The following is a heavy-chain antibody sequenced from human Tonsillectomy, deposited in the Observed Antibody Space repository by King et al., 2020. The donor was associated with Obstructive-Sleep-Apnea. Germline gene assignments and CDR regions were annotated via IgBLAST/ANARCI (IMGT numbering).Heavy chain of an antibody. CDR3: ARVGETIYYYYGMDG. Sequence: VQLQESGPGLVEPSETLSLTCSVSGASVSSFYWSWVRQPAGKGLEWIGRMYTSGSTDYNPSLKSRVTMSVDTSKNQFSLKLTSVTAADTAVYYCARVGETIYYYYGMDGWGHGTTVAVSS. CDR1: GASVSSFY. J-gene: IGHJ6*02. V-gene: IGHV4-4*07. CDR2: MYTSGST. D-gene: IGHD1-26*01.